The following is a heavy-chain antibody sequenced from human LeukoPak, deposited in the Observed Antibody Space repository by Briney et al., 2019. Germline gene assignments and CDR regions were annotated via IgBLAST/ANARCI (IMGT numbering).Heavy chain of an antibody. D-gene: IGHD6-13*01. J-gene: IGHJ3*02. Sequence: GRSLRLSCAASGFTFDDYAMHWVRQAPGKGLEWVSFISWNSGSIGYADSVKGRFTISRDNARNSLYLQMNSLRAEDTALYYCVKDMPGIAAADMGDAFDIWGQGTMVTVSS. CDR1: GFTFDDYA. V-gene: IGHV3-9*01. CDR2: ISWNSGSI. CDR3: VKDMPGIAAADMGDAFDI.